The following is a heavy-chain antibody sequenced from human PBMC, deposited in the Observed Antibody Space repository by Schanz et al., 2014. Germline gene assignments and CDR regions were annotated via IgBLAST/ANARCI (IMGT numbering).Heavy chain of an antibody. CDR3: ARKVVATIGGYYDN. J-gene: IGHJ4*02. V-gene: IGHV3-23*01. CDR2: ISGSGAST. D-gene: IGHD5-12*01. Sequence: EVQLLESGGGLVQPGGSLRLSCATSGFSFSSYAINWVRQAPGKGLEWVSGISGSGASTYYADSVKGRFTISRDNAENTLFLQMNSLRAEDTAVYYWARKVVATIGGYYDNWGQGTLVIVSS. CDR1: GFSFSSYA.